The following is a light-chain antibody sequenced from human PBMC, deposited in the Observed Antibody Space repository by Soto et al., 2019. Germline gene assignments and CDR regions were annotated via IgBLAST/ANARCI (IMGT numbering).Light chain of an antibody. CDR1: SSNIGSNT. J-gene: IGLJ3*02. Sequence: QSVLTQPPSASGTPGQRVTISCSGSSSNIGSNTVNWYQQLPGTAPKLLIYSNNQRPSGVPDRFSGSKSGTSASLAISGLQSEDEADYYCAAWDDSRNGCNWVFGGGTKLTVL. V-gene: IGLV1-44*01. CDR2: SNN. CDR3: AAWDDSRNGCNWV.